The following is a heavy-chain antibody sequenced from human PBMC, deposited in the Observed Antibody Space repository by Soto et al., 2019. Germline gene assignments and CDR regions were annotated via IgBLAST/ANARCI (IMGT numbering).Heavy chain of an antibody. CDR1: GFTFTNYD. Sequence: GGSLRLSCAASGFTFTNYDMHWVRQAPGKGLQWVTVIRYDGSNKYYADSVKGRFTISRDNAKNSLYLQMNSLRAEDTALYYCARRPSRYCSSTTCYASDYWGQGTLVTVSS. V-gene: IGHV3-33*03. D-gene: IGHD2-2*01. CDR2: IRYDGSNK. CDR3: ARRPSRYCSSTTCYASDY. J-gene: IGHJ4*02.